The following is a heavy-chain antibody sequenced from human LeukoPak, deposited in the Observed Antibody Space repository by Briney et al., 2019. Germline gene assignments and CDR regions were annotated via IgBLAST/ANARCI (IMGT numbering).Heavy chain of an antibody. J-gene: IGHJ3*01. CDR1: DDSFNSHY. D-gene: IGHD4-17*01. CDR2: ISSIGST. Sequence: SETLSLTCSVSDDSFNSHYWTWIRHPPGKGLEWIGYISSIGSTNYNPSLKSRVTITVDTSKKQFSLKMTSVTAADTAVYYCARDPTTVTKGLDVWGQGTMVTVSS. V-gene: IGHV4-59*11. CDR3: ARDPTTVTKGLDV.